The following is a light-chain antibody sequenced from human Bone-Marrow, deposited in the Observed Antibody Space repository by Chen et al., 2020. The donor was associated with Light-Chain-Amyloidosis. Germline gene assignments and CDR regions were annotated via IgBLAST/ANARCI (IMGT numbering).Light chain of an antibody. Sequence: EVVMTPSPPTLSVSPGETATLSCRASRTVGINLAWYQQKPGQAPRLLINGASARVTGVPARFSGSGSGTDFTLTITGLQSEDFAVYYCQQYDVWPPYTFGQGTQLEIK. CDR3: QQYDVWPPYT. CDR2: GAS. V-gene: IGKV3-15*01. J-gene: IGKJ2*01. CDR1: RTVGIN.